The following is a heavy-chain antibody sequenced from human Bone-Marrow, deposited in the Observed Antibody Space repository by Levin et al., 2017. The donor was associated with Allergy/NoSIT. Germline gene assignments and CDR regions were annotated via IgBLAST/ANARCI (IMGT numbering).Heavy chain of an antibody. J-gene: IGHJ1*01. CDR2: INAHNGDT. V-gene: IGHV1-18*01. CDR3: ARDAGWTNQYFQH. D-gene: IGHD3-9*01. CDR1: GYTFNTYG. Sequence: GESLKISCKASGYTFNTYGVSWVRQAPGQGLEWVGWINAHNGDTLYAQSLQGRVTVTIDMSATTAYMELRSLRSDDSAVYYCARDAGWTNQYFQHWGQGTLVTVSS.